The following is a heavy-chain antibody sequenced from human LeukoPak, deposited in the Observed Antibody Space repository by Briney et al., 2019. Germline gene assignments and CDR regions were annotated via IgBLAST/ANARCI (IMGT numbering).Heavy chain of an antibody. D-gene: IGHD3-9*01. Sequence: PGRSLRLSCAASALAFSDHGMHWVRQAPGKGLEWVAVISHDGSNKYYADSVKGRFTISRDNSKNTLYLQMNSLRDEDTAVYYCAKVSGLRYFDWLLATPVGLDYWGQGTLVTVSS. CDR1: ALAFSDHG. CDR3: AKVSGLRYFDWLLATPVGLDY. V-gene: IGHV3-30*18. J-gene: IGHJ4*02. CDR2: ISHDGSNK.